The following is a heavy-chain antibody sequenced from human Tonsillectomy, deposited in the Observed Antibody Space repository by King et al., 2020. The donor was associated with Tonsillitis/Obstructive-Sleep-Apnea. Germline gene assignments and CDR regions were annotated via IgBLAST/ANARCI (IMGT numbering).Heavy chain of an antibody. CDR2: VSSSSGYI. J-gene: IGHJ4*02. Sequence: VQLVESGGGLVKPGGSLRLSCAASGFTFSSYSMNWVRQAPGKGLEWVSSVSSSSGYIEYADSEKGRFTISRDNAKNSLYLQMISLRAEDTAVYYCAGTVVVAGIPDYWGQGTLVTVSS. CDR1: GFTFSSYS. D-gene: IGHD6-19*01. CDR3: AGTVVVAGIPDY. V-gene: IGHV3-21*01.